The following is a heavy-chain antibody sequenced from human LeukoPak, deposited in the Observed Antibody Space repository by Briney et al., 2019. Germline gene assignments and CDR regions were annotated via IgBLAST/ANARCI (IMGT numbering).Heavy chain of an antibody. CDR3: AREGSSSSCNFDY. CDR2: ISSSSSYT. CDR1: GFTFSDYY. J-gene: IGHJ4*02. Sequence: GGSLRLSCAASGFTFSDYYMSWIRQAPGKGLEWVSYISSSSSYTDYADSVKGRFTISRDNAKNSLYLQMNSLRAEDTAVYYYAREGSSSSCNFDYWGQGTLVTVSS. V-gene: IGHV3-11*05. D-gene: IGHD6-13*01.